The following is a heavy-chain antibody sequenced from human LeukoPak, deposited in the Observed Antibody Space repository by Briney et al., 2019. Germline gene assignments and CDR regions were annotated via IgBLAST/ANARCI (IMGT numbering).Heavy chain of an antibody. Sequence: ASVKVSCKASGYTFTSYYMHWVRQAPGQGLEWMGIINPSGGSTSYAQKFQGRVTMTRDTSTSTVYMELTSLRSEDTAVYRCAISQHRDGYNYYYYGMDVWGQGTTVTVSS. CDR3: AISQHRDGYNYYYYGMDV. V-gene: IGHV1-46*01. CDR2: INPSGGST. J-gene: IGHJ6*02. CDR1: GYTFTSYY. D-gene: IGHD5-24*01.